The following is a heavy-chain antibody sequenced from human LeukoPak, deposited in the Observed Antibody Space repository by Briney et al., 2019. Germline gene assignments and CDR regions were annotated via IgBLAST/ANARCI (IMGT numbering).Heavy chain of an antibody. CDR1: GFTFSSYW. J-gene: IGHJ4*02. CDR3: ARLRATRSFDY. Sequence: QPGGSLRLSCAASGFTFSSYWMSWVRQAPGKGLEWVANIKQDGSGKYYVDSVKGRFTISRDNAKNSLYLQMNSLRAEDTAVYYCARLRATRSFDYWGQGTLVTVSS. CDR2: IKQDGSGK. D-gene: IGHD5-24*01. V-gene: IGHV3-7*04.